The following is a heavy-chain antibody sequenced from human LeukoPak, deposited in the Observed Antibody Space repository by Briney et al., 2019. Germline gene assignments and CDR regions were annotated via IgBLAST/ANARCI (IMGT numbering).Heavy chain of an antibody. D-gene: IGHD5-18*01. Sequence: GGSLRLSCAASGFTFSSYSMNWVRQAPGKGLEWVSYISSSSSTIYYADSVKGRFTISRDNAKNSLYLQMNSLRAEDTAVYYCARDGGLYGYSYCFDYWGQGTLVTVSS. CDR3: ARDGGLYGYSYCFDY. V-gene: IGHV3-48*01. CDR1: GFTFSSYS. J-gene: IGHJ4*02. CDR2: ISSSSSTI.